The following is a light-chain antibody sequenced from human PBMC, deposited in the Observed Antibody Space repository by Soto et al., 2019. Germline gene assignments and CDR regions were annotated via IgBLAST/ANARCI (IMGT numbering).Light chain of an antibody. CDR3: QQRSNWPIT. J-gene: IGKJ5*01. Sequence: EIVLTQSPDTLSLSPGERATLSCRASQSVSSNLAWYQQKPGQAPRLLIYGASTRATGIPARFSGSGSGTDFTLTISSLEPEDFAVYYCQQRSNWPITFGQGTRLEIK. CDR1: QSVSSN. V-gene: IGKV3-11*01. CDR2: GAS.